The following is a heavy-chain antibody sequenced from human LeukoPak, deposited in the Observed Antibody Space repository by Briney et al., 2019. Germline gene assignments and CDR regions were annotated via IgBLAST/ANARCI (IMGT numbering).Heavy chain of an antibody. J-gene: IGHJ6*02. Sequence: PGGSLRLSCAASGFTFSSYAMSWVRQAPGKGLEWVSAISGSGGSTYYADSVKGRFTISRDNSKNTLYLQMNSLRAEDTAVYYCVNAKAIYYYYYGMDVWGQGTTVTVSS. CDR1: GFTFSSYA. CDR3: VNAKAIYYYYYGMDV. V-gene: IGHV3-23*01. CDR2: ISGSGGST.